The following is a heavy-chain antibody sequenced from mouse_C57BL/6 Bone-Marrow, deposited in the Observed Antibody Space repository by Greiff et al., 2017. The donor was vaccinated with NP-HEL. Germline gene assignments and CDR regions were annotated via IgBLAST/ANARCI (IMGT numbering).Heavy chain of an antibody. Sequence: EVKLVESGAELVKPGASVKLSCTASGFNIKDYYMHWVKQRTEQGLEWIGRIDPEDGETKYAPKFQGKATITADTSSNTAYLQLSSLTSEDTAVYYCARWDSNYGRLIYYAMDYWGQGTSVTVSS. CDR3: ARWDSNYGRLIYYAMDY. CDR2: IDPEDGET. D-gene: IGHD2-5*01. J-gene: IGHJ4*01. V-gene: IGHV14-2*01. CDR1: GFNIKDYY.